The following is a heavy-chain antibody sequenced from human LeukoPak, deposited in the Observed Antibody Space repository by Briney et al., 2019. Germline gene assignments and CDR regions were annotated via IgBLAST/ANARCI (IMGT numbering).Heavy chain of an antibody. CDR3: ARVGGWYCSGGSCYAVSDYYMDV. V-gene: IGHV1-8*01. CDR2: MNPNSGNT. Sequence: ASVKVSCKASGYTFTSYDINWVRQAPGQGLEWMGWMNPNSGNTGYAQKFQGRVTMTRNTSISTAYMELSSLRSEDTAVYYCARVGGWYCSGGSCYAVSDYYMDVWGKGTTVTISS. CDR1: GYTFTSYD. J-gene: IGHJ6*03. D-gene: IGHD2-15*01.